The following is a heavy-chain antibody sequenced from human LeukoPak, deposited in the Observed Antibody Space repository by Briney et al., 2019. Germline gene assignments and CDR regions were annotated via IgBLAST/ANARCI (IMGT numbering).Heavy chain of an antibody. J-gene: IGHJ4*02. D-gene: IGHD3-22*01. V-gene: IGHV4-59*01. CDR2: IYYSGNT. CDR3: ARDKGEYYDSSGYLDY. Sequence: SETLSFTCTVSGGSISSYYWSWIRQPPGKGLEWIGYIYYSGNTNCNPALKSRVTMSVDTSKNQFSLKLSSVTAADTAVYYCARDKGEYYDSSGYLDYWGQGALVTVSS. CDR1: GGSISSYY.